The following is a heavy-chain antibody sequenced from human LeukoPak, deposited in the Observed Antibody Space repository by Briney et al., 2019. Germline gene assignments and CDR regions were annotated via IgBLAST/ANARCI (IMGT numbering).Heavy chain of an antibody. D-gene: IGHD6-19*01. V-gene: IGHV4-38-2*02. Sequence: PSETLSLTCTVSGYSISSGYYWGWIRQPPGKGLEWIGSIYHSGSTNYNPSLKSRVTISVDTSKNQFSLKLSSVTAADTAVYYCARERPKNSSGWYVLGYWGQGTLVTVSS. CDR3: ARERPKNSSGWYVLGY. J-gene: IGHJ4*02. CDR2: IYHSGST. CDR1: GYSISSGYY.